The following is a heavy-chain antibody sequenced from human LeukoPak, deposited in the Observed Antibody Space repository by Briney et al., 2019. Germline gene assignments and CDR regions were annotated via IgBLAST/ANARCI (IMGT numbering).Heavy chain of an antibody. J-gene: IGHJ6*02. CDR1: GFTFSSYA. CDR3: AKDVLTRAAAGTYDYYYYYGMDV. CDR2: ISYDGSNK. D-gene: IGHD6-13*01. V-gene: IGHV3-30-3*01. Sequence: GGSLRLSCAASGFTFSSYAMHWVRQAPGKGLEWVAVISYDGSNKYYADSVKGRFTISRDNSKNTLYLQMNSLRAEDTAVYYCAKDVLTRAAAGTYDYYYYYGMDVWGQGTTVTVSS.